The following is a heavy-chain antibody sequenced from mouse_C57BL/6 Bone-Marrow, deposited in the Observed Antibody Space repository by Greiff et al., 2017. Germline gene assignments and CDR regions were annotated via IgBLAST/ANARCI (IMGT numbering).Heavy chain of an antibody. D-gene: IGHD1-1*01. CDR2: ISGGGGNT. CDR3: ASPITTVVALDY. J-gene: IGHJ2*01. Sequence: EVQLVESGGGLVKPGGSLKLSCAASGFTFSSYTMSWVRQTPEKRLEWVATISGGGGNTYYPDSVKGRFTISRDNAKNPLYLQRSTLRYEDTALYYCASPITTVVALDYWGQGTTLTVSS. CDR1: GFTFSSYT. V-gene: IGHV5-9*01.